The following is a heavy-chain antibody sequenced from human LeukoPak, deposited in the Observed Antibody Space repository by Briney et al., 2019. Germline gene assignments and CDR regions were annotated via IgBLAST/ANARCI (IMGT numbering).Heavy chain of an antibody. CDR2: ITGSGGSS. Sequence: GGSLRLSCAASGFTFSSYSMNWVRQAPGKGLEWLSSITGSGGSSYYADSVEGRFTISRDNSKNTLYLQMNSLRAEDTAVYCCARVYPNYYYGMDVWGQGTTVTVSS. CDR1: GFTFSSYS. D-gene: IGHD2/OR15-2a*01. CDR3: ARVYPNYYYGMDV. J-gene: IGHJ6*02. V-gene: IGHV3-23*01.